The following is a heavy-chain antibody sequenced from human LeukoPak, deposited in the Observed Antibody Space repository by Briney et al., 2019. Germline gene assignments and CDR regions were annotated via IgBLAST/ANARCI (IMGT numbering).Heavy chain of an antibody. CDR2: IYYSGST. CDR1: GGSISSYY. CDR3: ARLVRDTATGYWYFDL. J-gene: IGHJ2*01. V-gene: IGHV4-59*01. D-gene: IGHD5-18*01. Sequence: SETLSLTCTVSGGSISSYYWSWIRQPPGKGLEWIGYIYYSGSTNYNPSLKSRVTISVDTSKNQFSLKLNSVTAADTAVYYCARLVRDTATGYWYFDLWGRGTLVTVSS.